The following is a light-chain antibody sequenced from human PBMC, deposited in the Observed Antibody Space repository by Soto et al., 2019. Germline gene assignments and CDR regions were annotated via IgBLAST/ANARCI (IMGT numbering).Light chain of an antibody. Sequence: QSAPTQPASVSGSPRQSITISCCGSSGDVGNYDLVSWYQQIPGKAPQLMIFEVSRRPSRVSDRFSGSKSCNTASLTISGLQAEDEGDVYCCSYAGNGAWVFGGGTKLTVL. CDR3: CSYAGNGAWV. CDR2: EVS. J-gene: IGLJ3*02. V-gene: IGLV2-23*02. CDR1: SGDVGNYDL.